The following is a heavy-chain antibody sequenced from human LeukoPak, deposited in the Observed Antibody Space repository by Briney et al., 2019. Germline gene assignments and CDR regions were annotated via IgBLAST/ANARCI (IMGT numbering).Heavy chain of an antibody. CDR1: GFTFSSYE. Sequence: GGSLRLSCAASGFTFSSYEMNWVRQAPGKGLEWVSYISSSGSTIYYADSVKGRFTISRDNAKNSLYLQMNSLRAEDTAVYYCARYYDFWSEAFDIWGQGTMVTVSS. CDR2: ISSSGSTI. D-gene: IGHD3-3*01. J-gene: IGHJ3*02. V-gene: IGHV3-48*03. CDR3: ARYYDFWSEAFDI.